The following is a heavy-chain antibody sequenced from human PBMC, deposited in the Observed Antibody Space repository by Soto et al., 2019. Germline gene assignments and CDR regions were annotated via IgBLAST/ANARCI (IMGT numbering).Heavy chain of an antibody. Sequence: GGSLRLSCVASGFTFSSYAMYWVRQVPGKGLEWVSAISGSGGSTYYADSVKGRFTISRDNSKNTLYLQMNSLRAEDTAVHYCAKDLATAGTNYYGMDVWGQGTTVTVSS. CDR1: GFTFSSYA. J-gene: IGHJ6*02. CDR3: AKDLATAGTNYYGMDV. CDR2: ISGSGGST. V-gene: IGHV3-23*01. D-gene: IGHD6-13*01.